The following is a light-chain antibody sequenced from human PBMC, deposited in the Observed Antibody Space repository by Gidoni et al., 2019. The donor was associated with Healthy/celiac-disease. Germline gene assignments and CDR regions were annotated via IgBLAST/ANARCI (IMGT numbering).Light chain of an antibody. V-gene: IGKV3-11*01. CDR1: QSVSSY. Sequence: DIVLTHSPATLSLSPGERATLSCRASQSVSSYLAWYQQKPGQAPRLLIYDASNRATGIPARFSGSGSGTDVTLTISSLEPEDFAVYYCQQRSNWPYTFGQGTKLEIK. CDR2: DAS. CDR3: QQRSNWPYT. J-gene: IGKJ2*01.